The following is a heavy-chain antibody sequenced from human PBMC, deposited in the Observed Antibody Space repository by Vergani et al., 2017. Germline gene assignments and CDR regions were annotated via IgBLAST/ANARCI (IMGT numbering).Heavy chain of an antibody. CDR1: GGSISSGGYY. Sequence: QVQLQESGPGLVKPSQTLSLTCTVSGGSISSGGYYWSWIRQHPGKGLEWIGYIYYSGSTYYNPSLTSRVTISVDTYKNPFSLKLTSVTAADTAVYYCAFYSSSSSWYLGNWFDPWGQGTLVTVSS. V-gene: IGHV4-31*03. D-gene: IGHD6-13*01. CDR3: AFYSSSSSWYLGNWFDP. J-gene: IGHJ5*02. CDR2: IYYSGST.